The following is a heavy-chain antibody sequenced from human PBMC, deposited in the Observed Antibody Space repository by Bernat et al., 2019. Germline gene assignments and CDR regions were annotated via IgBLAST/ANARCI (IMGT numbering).Heavy chain of an antibody. CDR3: AKDEDSSGWYSAY. V-gene: IGHV3-30*18. CDR2: ISYDGSNK. CDR1: GFTFSSYG. J-gene: IGHJ4*02. D-gene: IGHD6-19*01. Sequence: QVQLVESGGGVVQPGRSLRLSCAASGFTFSSYGMHWVRQAPGKGLEWVAVISYDGSNKYYADSVKGRFTISRDNSENTLYLQMNSLRAEDTAVYYCAKDEDSSGWYSAYWGQGTLVTVSS.